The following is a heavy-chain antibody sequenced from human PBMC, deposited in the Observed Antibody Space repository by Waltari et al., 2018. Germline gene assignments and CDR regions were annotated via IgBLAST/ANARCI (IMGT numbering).Heavy chain of an antibody. CDR3: ASTEPRRGVRYFDYYGMDV. CDR1: GYSFTRSC. CDR2: IDRSDSYT. Sequence: EVQLVQSGAEVINPGASLRISSKGSGYSFTRSCIRRFPPLSGKGLEWPGRIDRSDSYTNDSPSFQGQVTISADKSISTAYLQWSSLKASDTAMYYCASTEPRRGVRYFDYYGMDVWGQGTTVTVSS. J-gene: IGHJ6*02. V-gene: IGHV5-10-1*03. D-gene: IGHD3-9*01.